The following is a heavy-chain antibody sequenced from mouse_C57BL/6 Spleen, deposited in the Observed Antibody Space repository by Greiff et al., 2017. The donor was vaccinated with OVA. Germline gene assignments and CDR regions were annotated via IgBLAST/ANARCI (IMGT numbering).Heavy chain of an antibody. CDR2: IDPEDGET. V-gene: IGHV14-2*01. CDR1: GFNIKDYY. CDR3: ARDSPMDY. J-gene: IGHJ4*01. Sequence: VQLKQSGAELVKPGASVKLSCTASGFNIKDYYMHWVKQRTEQGLEWIGRIDPEDGETKYAPQFQGKATITADTSSNTAYLQLSSLTSEDTAVYYCARDSPMDYWGQGTSVTVSS.